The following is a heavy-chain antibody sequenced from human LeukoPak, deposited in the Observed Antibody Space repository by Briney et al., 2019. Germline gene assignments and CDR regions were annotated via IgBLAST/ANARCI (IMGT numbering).Heavy chain of an antibody. Sequence: GGSLRLSCAASGFTVSSNYMSWVRQAPGKGLEWVSVIYSGGSTYYADSVKGRFTISRDNSKNTLYLQMNSLRAEDTAVYYCERERGNNWFDPWGQGTLVTVSS. CDR1: GFTVSSNY. CDR2: IYSGGST. V-gene: IGHV3-53*01. CDR3: ERERGNNWFDP. D-gene: IGHD3-16*01. J-gene: IGHJ5*02.